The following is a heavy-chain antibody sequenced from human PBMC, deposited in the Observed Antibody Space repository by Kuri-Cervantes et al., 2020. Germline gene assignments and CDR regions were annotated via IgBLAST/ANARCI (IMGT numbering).Heavy chain of an antibody. Sequence: KVSCKGSGYSFTSYWIGWVRQMPGKGLEWMGIIYPGDSDARYSPSFQGQVTISADKSISTAYLQWSSLKASDTAMYYCARRSIASTGTAFDYWGQGTLVTVSS. CDR2: IYPGDSDA. CDR1: GYSFTSYW. CDR3: ARRSIASTGTAFDY. D-gene: IGHD1-1*01. V-gene: IGHV5-51*01. J-gene: IGHJ4*02.